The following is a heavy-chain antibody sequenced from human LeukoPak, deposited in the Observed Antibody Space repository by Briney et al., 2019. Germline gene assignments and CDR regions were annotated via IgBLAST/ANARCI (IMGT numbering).Heavy chain of an antibody. D-gene: IGHD2-15*01. CDR3: AKENTPFGSSVVKKLGGAFDI. CDR1: GFTFSSYG. V-gene: IGHV3-23*01. Sequence: PGGSLRLSCAASGFTFSSYGMSRVRQAPGKGLEWVSGISSSGVITYYADSVKGRFTISRDNSKNTLFLQMYRLRPEDTAVYYCAKENTPFGSSVVKKLGGAFDIWGQGTRVTVPS. CDR2: ISSSGVIT. J-gene: IGHJ3*02.